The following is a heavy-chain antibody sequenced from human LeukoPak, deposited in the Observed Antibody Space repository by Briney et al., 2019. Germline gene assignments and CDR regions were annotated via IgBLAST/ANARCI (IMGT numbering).Heavy chain of an antibody. CDR2: MENELNGSTT. CDR3: TRDSGTYNWLHP. CDR1: GFSFSDSS. J-gene: IGHJ5*02. V-gene: IGHV3-73*01. D-gene: IGHD1-26*01. Sequence: SLNLTCAASGFSFSDSSIHWVRQPPGQGLELIGLMENELNGSTTAYPASVSGRFTTSGDASKHTALRQMDILKTEDTALYSCTRDSGTYNWLHPWGQGTLVTVSS.